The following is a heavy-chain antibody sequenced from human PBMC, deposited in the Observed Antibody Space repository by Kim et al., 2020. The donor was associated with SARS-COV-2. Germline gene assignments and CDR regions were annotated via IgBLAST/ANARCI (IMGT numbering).Heavy chain of an antibody. V-gene: IGHV4-59*13. CDR2: IYYTGST. CDR3: ARNNGDYTGNRLFSDGMDV. D-gene: IGHD4-17*01. Sequence: SETLSLTCTVSGGSLGRDLWTWIRQPPGKGLEWIGHIYYTGSTDYSPSLRSRVTLSVETSKNQFSLNLSSVTAAETAVYFCARNNGDYTGNRLFSDGMDV. CDR1: GGSLGRDL. J-gene: IGHJ6*01.